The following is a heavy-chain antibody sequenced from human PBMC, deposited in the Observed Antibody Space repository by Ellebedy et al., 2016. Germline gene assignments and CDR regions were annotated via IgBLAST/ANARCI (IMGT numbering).Heavy chain of an antibody. D-gene: IGHD3-22*01. J-gene: IGHJ5*02. V-gene: IGHV1-2*02. CDR1: GYTFTAYY. Sequence: VSVKVSCKASGYTFTAYYIHWVRQAPGQGLEWMGWIHPNSGGTHLEEKFQGRVTMTRDTSITTAYMELSRLTPDDTAVYYCARVSSSGYYSDLWGQGTLVAVSS. CDR3: ARVSSSGYYSDL. CDR2: IHPNSGGT.